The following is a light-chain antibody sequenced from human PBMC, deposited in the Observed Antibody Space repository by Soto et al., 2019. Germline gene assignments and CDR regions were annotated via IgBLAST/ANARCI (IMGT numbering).Light chain of an antibody. Sequence: EIVMTQAPATLSVSPGERATLSCRASQSVSGNLAWYQQKPGQAPRLLIYGASTRATGVPVRFSGSGSGTEFTLTISSLQSEDFAIYYCQQYNNWPWTFGQGTKVDIK. CDR2: GAS. J-gene: IGKJ1*01. CDR3: QQYNNWPWT. V-gene: IGKV3-15*01. CDR1: QSVSGN.